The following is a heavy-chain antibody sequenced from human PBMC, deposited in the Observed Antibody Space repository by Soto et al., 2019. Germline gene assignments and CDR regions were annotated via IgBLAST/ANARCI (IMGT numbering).Heavy chain of an antibody. CDR1: GFTFSSYA. CDR2: ISYDGSNK. J-gene: IGHJ4*02. D-gene: IGHD1-26*01. Sequence: QVQLVESGGGVVQPGRSLRLSCAASGFTFSSYAMHWVRQAPGKGLEWVAVISYDGSNKYYADSVKGRFTISRDNSKNTLYLQMNSLRAEDTAVYYCARKPPQAGRRLYYFDYWGQGTLVTVSS. CDR3: ARKPPQAGRRLYYFDY. V-gene: IGHV3-30-3*01.